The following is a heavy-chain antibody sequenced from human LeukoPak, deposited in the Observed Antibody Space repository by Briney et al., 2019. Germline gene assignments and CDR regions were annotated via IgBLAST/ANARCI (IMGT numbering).Heavy chain of an antibody. CDR3: ARRARIAAAGTKPDAFDI. V-gene: IGHV4-59*12. Sequence: SETLSLTCTVSGGSISPYYWSWIRQPPGKGLEWIGYIYYSGSINYNPSFKSRVTTSVDKSKNQFSLKLSSVTAADTAAYYCARRARIAAAGTKPDAFDIWGQGTMVTVSS. D-gene: IGHD6-13*01. CDR2: IYYSGSI. J-gene: IGHJ3*02. CDR1: GGSISPYY.